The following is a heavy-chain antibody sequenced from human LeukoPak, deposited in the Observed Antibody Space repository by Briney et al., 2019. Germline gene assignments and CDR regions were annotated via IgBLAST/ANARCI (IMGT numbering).Heavy chain of an antibody. J-gene: IGHJ4*02. Sequence: GGSLRLSCAASGFTFDDYAMHWVRQAPGKGLEWVSLISGDGGSTYYADFVKGRFTISRDNSKNSLYLQMNSLRPEDTALYYCAKDIYSRVGATPYWGQGTLVTVSS. V-gene: IGHV3-43*02. CDR2: ISGDGGST. CDR1: GFTFDDYA. CDR3: AKDIYSRVGATPY. D-gene: IGHD1-26*01.